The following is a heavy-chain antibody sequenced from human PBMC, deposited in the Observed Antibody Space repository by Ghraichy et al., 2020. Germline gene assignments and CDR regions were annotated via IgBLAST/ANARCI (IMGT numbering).Heavy chain of an antibody. J-gene: IGHJ6*02. CDR2: IYYSGST. D-gene: IGHD2-2*01. Sequence: SETLSLTCTVSGGSISSGDYYWSWIRQPPGKGLEWIGYIYYSGSTYYNPSLKSRVTMSVDTSKNQFSLKLSSVTAADTAVYYCARDPRYRSSTSCYYTYGMDVWGQGTTVTVSS. CDR1: GGSISSGDYY. CDR3: ARDPRYRSSTSCYYTYGMDV. V-gene: IGHV4-30-4*01.